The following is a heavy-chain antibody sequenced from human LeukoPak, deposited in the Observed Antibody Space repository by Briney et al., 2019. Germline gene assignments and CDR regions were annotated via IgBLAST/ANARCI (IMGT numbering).Heavy chain of an antibody. CDR1: GFTFSSYG. CDR3: AKDIYSSGPIPTFDY. Sequence: GGSLRLSCAASGFTFSSYGMHWVRQAPGKGLEWVAFIRYDGSNKYYADSVKGRFTISRDNSKNTLYLQMNSLRAEDTAVYYCAKDIYSSGPIPTFDYWGQGTLVTVSS. CDR2: IRYDGSNK. V-gene: IGHV3-30*02. J-gene: IGHJ4*02. D-gene: IGHD6-25*01.